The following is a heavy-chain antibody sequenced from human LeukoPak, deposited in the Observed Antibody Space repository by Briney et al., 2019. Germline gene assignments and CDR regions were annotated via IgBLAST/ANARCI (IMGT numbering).Heavy chain of an antibody. CDR2: INPNSGAK. CDR3: ARALPGYCSGGSCYSNWFDP. D-gene: IGHD2-15*01. CDR1: GYTFTGYY. Sequence: ASVNVSCKASGYTFTGYYLHWVRQAPGQGLEWMGWINPNSGAKNYAQQFQGRVTRTRDTSISTAYMELSSLRSDDTAVYYCARALPGYCSGGSCYSNWFDPWGQGTLVTVSA. J-gene: IGHJ5*02. V-gene: IGHV1-2*02.